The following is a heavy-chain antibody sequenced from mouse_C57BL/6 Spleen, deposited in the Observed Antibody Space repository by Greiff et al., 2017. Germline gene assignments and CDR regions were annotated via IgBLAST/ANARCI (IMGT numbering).Heavy chain of an antibody. J-gene: IGHJ3*01. D-gene: IGHD2-1*01. V-gene: IGHV1-80*01. CDR1: GYAFSSYW. CDR3: AREGYYGNSWFAY. Sequence: VKLQQSGAELVKPGASVKISCKASGYAFSSYWMNWVKQRPGKCLEWIGQIYPGDGDTNYNGKFKGKATLSADKSSSTAYMQLSSLTSEDSAVYFCAREGYYGNSWFAYWGQGTLVTVSA. CDR2: IYPGDGDT.